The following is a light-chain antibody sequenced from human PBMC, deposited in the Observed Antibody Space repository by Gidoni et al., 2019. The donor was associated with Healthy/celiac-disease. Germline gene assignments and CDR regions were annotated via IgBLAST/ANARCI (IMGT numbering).Light chain of an antibody. Sequence: EIVLTQSPATLSLSPGERATLSCRASQSVSSYLAWYQQKPGQAPRLLIYDASNRATGIPARFSGSGSGTDFTLTISSLEPEDLAVYYCQQRSNWPPYTFGQXTKLEIK. CDR2: DAS. V-gene: IGKV3-11*01. J-gene: IGKJ2*01. CDR3: QQRSNWPPYT. CDR1: QSVSSY.